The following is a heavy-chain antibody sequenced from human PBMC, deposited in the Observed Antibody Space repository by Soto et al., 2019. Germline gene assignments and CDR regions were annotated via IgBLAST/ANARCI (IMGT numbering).Heavy chain of an antibody. CDR1: GYTFTSYA. V-gene: IGHV1-3*01. CDR2: INAGNGNT. D-gene: IGHD2-2*01. CDR3: ARDIVVVPAAGEYGMDV. J-gene: IGHJ6*02. Sequence: GASVKVSCKASGYTFTSYAMHWVRQAPGQRLEWMGWINAGNGNTKYSQKFQGRVTITRDTSASTAYMELSSLRSEDTAVYYCARDIVVVPAAGEYGMDVWGQGTTVTVSS.